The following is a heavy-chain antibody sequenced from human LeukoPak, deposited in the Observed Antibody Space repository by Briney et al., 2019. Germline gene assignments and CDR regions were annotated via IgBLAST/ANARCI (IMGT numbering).Heavy chain of an antibody. J-gene: IGHJ4*02. CDR1: GFNFSKNG. Sequence: PGGSLRLSCAASGFNFSKNGMTWVRQAPGKGLEWVSSINNVGSHIYYADSVRGRFIISRDNAKNSFFLQMSNLRAEGTAVYYCARDPTHYLRYGYFDYWGQGILVTVSS. V-gene: IGHV3-21*01. D-gene: IGHD3-9*01. CDR3: ARDPTHYLRYGYFDY. CDR2: INNVGSHI.